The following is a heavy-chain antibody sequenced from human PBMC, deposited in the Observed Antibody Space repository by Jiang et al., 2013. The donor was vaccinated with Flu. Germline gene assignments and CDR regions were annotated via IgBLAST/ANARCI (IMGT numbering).Heavy chain of an antibody. V-gene: IGHV5-51*01. Sequence: TSYWIGWVRQMPGKGLEWMGIIYPGDSDTRYSPSFQGQVTISADKSISTAYLQWSSLKASDTAMYYCARSRYGLAYYFDYWGQGTLVTVSS. CDR1: TSYW. CDR3: ARSRYGLAYYFDY. D-gene: IGHD5-12*01. CDR2: IYPGDSDT. J-gene: IGHJ4*02.